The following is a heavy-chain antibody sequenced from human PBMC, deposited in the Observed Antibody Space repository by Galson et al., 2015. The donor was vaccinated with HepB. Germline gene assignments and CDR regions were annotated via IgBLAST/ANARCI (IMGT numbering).Heavy chain of an antibody. J-gene: IGHJ4*02. CDR2: ISYDGSNK. CDR1: GFTFSSYA. CDR3: ARYLVGPAAIGVAQTFDY. Sequence: SLRLSCAASGFTFSSYAMHWVRQAPGKGLEWVAVISYDGSNKYYADSVKGRFTISRDNSKNTLYLQMNSLRAEDTAVYYCARYLVGPAAIGVAQTFDYWGQGTLVTVSS. V-gene: IGHV3-30-3*01. D-gene: IGHD2-2*01.